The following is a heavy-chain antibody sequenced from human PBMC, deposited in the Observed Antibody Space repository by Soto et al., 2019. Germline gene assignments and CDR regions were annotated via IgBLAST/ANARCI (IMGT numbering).Heavy chain of an antibody. D-gene: IGHD4-4*01. J-gene: IGHJ6*02. V-gene: IGHV4-59*03. CDR1: GGSMGSYY. Sequence: SETLSLTCTVSGGSMGSYYWSWIRQRPGKGLEWIGYVFYTGRANYNASLKSQVSISLDTSNYQFSLKLSSVTAADTAVYYCAGDDDGRMTTDPYSYNGMDVWGPGTTVTVSS. CDR2: VFYTGRA. CDR3: AGDDDGRMTTDPYSYNGMDV.